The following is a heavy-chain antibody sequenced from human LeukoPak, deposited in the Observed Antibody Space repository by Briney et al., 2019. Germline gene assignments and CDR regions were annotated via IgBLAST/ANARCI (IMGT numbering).Heavy chain of an antibody. CDR1: GGSISSGDYY. CDR2: IYYSGST. Sequence: SETLSLTCTVSGGSISSGDYYWSWIRRPPGKGLEWIGYIYYSGSTYYNPSLKSRVTISVDTSKNQFSLKLSSVTAADTAVYYCARDLIVGDYYYGMDVWGQGTTVTVSS. D-gene: IGHD3-16*02. V-gene: IGHV4-30-4*01. J-gene: IGHJ6*02. CDR3: ARDLIVGDYYYGMDV.